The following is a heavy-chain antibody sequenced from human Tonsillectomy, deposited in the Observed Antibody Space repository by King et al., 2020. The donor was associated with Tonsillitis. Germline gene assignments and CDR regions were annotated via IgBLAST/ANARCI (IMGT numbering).Heavy chain of an antibody. CDR2: IIHSGST. J-gene: IGHJ3*01. Sequence: VQLQQWGAGLLKPSETLSLTCAVYGGSFSGYYWSWIRQPPGKWLEWIGEIIHSGSTNYNPSLKSRVTISVDTSKNQFSLKVSSVTAADTAVYFCARGPYYYDSSGYQGEWGQGTMVTVSS. CDR3: ARGPYYYDSSGYQGE. CDR1: GGSFSGYY. D-gene: IGHD3-22*01. V-gene: IGHV4-34*01.